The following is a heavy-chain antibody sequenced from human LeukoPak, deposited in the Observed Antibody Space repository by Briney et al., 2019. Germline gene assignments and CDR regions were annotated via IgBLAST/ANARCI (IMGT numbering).Heavy chain of an antibody. CDR3: AKREEGITIFGAVTPNWFDP. V-gene: IGHV3-23*01. D-gene: IGHD3-3*01. Sequence: GGSLRLSCAASGFTFSSYAMSWVRQAPGKGLEWVSAISGSGGSTYYADSVKGRFTISRDNSKNTLYLQMNSLRAEDTAVYYCAKREEGITIFGAVTPNWFDPWGQGTLVTVSS. J-gene: IGHJ5*02. CDR2: ISGSGGST. CDR1: GFTFSSYA.